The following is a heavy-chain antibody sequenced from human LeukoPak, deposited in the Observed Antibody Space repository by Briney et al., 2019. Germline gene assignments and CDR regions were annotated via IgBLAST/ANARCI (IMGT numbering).Heavy chain of an antibody. CDR1: GGSFSGYY. V-gene: IGHV4-34*01. Sequence: SETLSRTCAVYGGSFSGYYWSWIRQPPGKGLESIGEIKHSGSTNYNPSLKSRVTISVDTSKNQFSLKLSSVTAADTAVYYCARGRYELWSGYNPLYNWFDPWGQGTLVTVSS. CDR2: IKHSGST. J-gene: IGHJ5*02. CDR3: ARGRYELWSGYNPLYNWFDP. D-gene: IGHD3-3*01.